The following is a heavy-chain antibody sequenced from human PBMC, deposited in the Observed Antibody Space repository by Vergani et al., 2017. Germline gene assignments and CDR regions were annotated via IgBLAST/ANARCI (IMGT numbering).Heavy chain of an antibody. J-gene: IGHJ6*02. CDR2: IKQDGSEK. CDR3: ARDRRDIVVVPAAMDYYYYGMDV. CDR1: GFTFSTYW. D-gene: IGHD2-2*01. Sequence: EVQLVESGGGLVQPGGSLRLSCAASGFTFSTYWMSWVRQAPGKGLEWVANIKQDGSEKYYVDFVKGRFTISRDNSKNTLYLQMNSLRAEDTAVYYCARDRRDIVVVPAAMDYYYYGMDVWGQGTTVTVSS. V-gene: IGHV3-7*01.